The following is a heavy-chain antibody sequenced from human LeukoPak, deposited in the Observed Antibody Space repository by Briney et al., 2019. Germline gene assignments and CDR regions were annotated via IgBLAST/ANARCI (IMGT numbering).Heavy chain of an antibody. CDR2: ISYDGTKE. CDR1: GFAFSSQA. CDR3: ARGGHIVVVTSGVLAEYFQH. V-gene: IGHV3-30*03. J-gene: IGHJ1*01. D-gene: IGHD2-21*02. Sequence: PGGSLRLSCAASGFAFSSQAMGWVRQAPGKGLEWVAIISYDGTKEYYGDSVKGRFTISRDNSKNTVYLQMNSLRAEDTAVYYCARGGHIVVVTSGVLAEYFQHWGQGTLVTVSS.